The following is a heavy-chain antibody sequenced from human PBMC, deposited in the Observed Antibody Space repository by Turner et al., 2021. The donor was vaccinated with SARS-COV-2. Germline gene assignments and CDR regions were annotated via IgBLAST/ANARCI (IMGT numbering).Heavy chain of an antibody. CDR2: CDPEDGET. D-gene: IGHD2-2*01. V-gene: IGHV1-24*01. CDR1: GYTLTELS. Sequence: QVQLVQSGAEVTKPGASVKVSCRISGYTLTELSMYWVRQAPGKGLEWMGGCDPEDGETIYAQNFQGRVTMTEDTSTDTAYMELSSLGSEDTAVYFCATGYQLRVNWFDPWGQGTLVTVSS. J-gene: IGHJ5*02. CDR3: ATGYQLRVNWFDP.